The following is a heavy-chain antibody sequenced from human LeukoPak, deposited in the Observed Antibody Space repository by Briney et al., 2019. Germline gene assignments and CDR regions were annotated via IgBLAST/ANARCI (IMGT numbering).Heavy chain of an antibody. Sequence: ASVKVSCKASGYTFTGYYMHWVRQAPGQGLEWMGWINPNSGGTNYAQKIQGRVTMTRDTSISTAYMELSRLRSDDTAVYYCARGQTCDYGDYEGCGTDLTDYWGQGTLVTVSS. CDR1: GYTFTGYY. J-gene: IGHJ4*02. V-gene: IGHV1-2*02. CDR2: INPNSGGT. CDR3: ARGQTCDYGDYEGCGTDLTDY. D-gene: IGHD4-17*01.